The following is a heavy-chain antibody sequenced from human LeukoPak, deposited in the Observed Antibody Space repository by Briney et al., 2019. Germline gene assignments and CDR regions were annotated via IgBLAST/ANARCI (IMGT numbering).Heavy chain of an antibody. V-gene: IGHV3-21*06. CDR1: GFTFGSYT. D-gene: IGHD2-2*01. Sequence: GGSLRLSCAASGFTFGSYTMNWVRQAPGKGLEWVSSISSSSSYIYYADSVKGRFTISRDNAKNSLYLQMNSLRAEDTAVYYCARWYCSSTNCHSYYYGMDVWGQGTTVTVSS. CDR2: ISSSSSYI. J-gene: IGHJ6*02. CDR3: ARWYCSSTNCHSYYYGMDV.